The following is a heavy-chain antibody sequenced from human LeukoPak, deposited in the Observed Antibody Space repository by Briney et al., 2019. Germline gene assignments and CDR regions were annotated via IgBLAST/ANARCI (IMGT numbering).Heavy chain of an antibody. J-gene: IGHJ3*02. V-gene: IGHV3-48*03. CDR2: IGSSGGSR. Sequence: GGSLRLSCIASGFTFSSYEMDWVRRAPGKGLEWVSYIGSSGGSRYYADSVKGRFTTSRDNAKNSLYRQMNSLRAEDTAVYYCAREDGDAFDIWGQGTMVTVSS. D-gene: IGHD5-24*01. CDR3: AREDGDAFDI. CDR1: GFTFSSYE.